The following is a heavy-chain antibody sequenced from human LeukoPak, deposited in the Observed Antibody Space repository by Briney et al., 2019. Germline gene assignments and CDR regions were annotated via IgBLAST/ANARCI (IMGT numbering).Heavy chain of an antibody. CDR2: ISSSSSTI. D-gene: IGHD5-18*01. J-gene: IGHJ4*02. CDR1: GFTFTSYS. Sequence: GGSLRLSCAASGFTFTSYSMNWVRQAPGKGLEWVSYISSSSSTIYYADSVKGRFTISRDNAKNSLYLQMNSLRAEDTAVYYCARDLHSYGYWGQGTLVTVSS. V-gene: IGHV3-48*01. CDR3: ARDLHSYGY.